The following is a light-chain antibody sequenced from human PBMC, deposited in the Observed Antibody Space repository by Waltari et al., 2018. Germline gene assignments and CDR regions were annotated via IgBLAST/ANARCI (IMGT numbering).Light chain of an antibody. CDR2: EVS. Sequence: QSALTQPPSASGSPGQSVTISCTGTSNDVGAYNYVSWSQQHPGKAPKLMIYEVSMRPSGVPDRFSGSKSDNTASLTVSGLQAEEEADYYCRSFAGNNNVVFGGGTKLTVL. CDR1: SNDVGAYNY. V-gene: IGLV2-8*01. J-gene: IGLJ2*01. CDR3: RSFAGNNNVV.